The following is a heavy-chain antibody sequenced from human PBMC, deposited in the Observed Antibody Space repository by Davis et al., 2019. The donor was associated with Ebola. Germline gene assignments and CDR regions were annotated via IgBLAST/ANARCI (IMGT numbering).Heavy chain of an antibody. V-gene: IGHV4-34*01. J-gene: IGHJ4*02. CDR2: IYYSGST. Sequence: SETLSLTCAVYGGSFSGYYWSWIRQPPGKGLEWIGSIYYSGSTYYNPSLKSRVTISVDTSKNQFSLKLSSVTAADTAVYYCASTGVYWGQGTLVTVSS. CDR3: ASTGVY. D-gene: IGHD4-23*01. CDR1: GGSFSGYY.